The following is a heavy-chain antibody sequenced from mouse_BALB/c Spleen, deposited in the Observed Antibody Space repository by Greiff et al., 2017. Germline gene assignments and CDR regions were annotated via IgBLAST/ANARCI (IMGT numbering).Heavy chain of an antibody. J-gene: IGHJ1*01. CDR2: ISSGGGST. Sequence: EVKLVESGGGLVKPGGSLKLSCAASGFAFSSYDMSWVRQTPEKRLEWVAYISSGGGSTYYPDTVKGRFTISRDNAKNTLYLQMSSLKFEDTAMYYCARKGWYFDVWGAGTTVTVSS. CDR3: ARKGWYFDV. CDR1: GFAFSSYD. V-gene: IGHV5-12-1*01.